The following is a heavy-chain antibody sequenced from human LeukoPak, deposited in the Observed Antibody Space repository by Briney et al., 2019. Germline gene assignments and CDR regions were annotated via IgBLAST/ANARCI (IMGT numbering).Heavy chain of an antibody. J-gene: IGHJ4*02. CDR2: IYHSGST. CDR3: AREYSTSSEGDYFDY. V-gene: IGHV4-59*01. D-gene: IGHD6-6*01. Sequence: SETLSLTCTVSGASITTYYWTWIRQPPGKGLEWIGYIYHSGSTNYNPSLKSRVTISLDTSRNQLSLRLSSVTAADTAVFCAREYSTSSEGDYFDYWGQGSLVTVSS. CDR1: GASITTYY.